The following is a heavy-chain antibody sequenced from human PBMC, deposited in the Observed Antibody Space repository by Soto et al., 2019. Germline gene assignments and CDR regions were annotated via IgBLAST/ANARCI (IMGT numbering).Heavy chain of an antibody. CDR3: ARVGTPIDY. Sequence: QVPLVQSGAEVKKPGASVKVSCKASGYTFTNFGIRWGRQAPGQGLEWRGWISADNGNTNYAQNFQVRVTMTTDTSTSTAYMELRSLRSDDTAVYFCARVGTPIDYWGQGTLVTVSS. V-gene: IGHV1-18*01. D-gene: IGHD7-27*01. CDR1: GYTFTNFG. CDR2: ISADNGNT. J-gene: IGHJ4*02.